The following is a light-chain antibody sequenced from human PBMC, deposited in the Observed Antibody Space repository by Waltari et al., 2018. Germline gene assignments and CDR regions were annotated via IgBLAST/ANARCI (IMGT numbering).Light chain of an antibody. V-gene: IGLV3-1*01. CDR3: HSWDINTGV. CDR2: QDN. Sequence: SNELRQPPSVSVSQGQTASITCSGDSLGKKTVCWYQQRPGQSPVLLIYQDNKRPSGSPERFSGSNSGTTATLTISGTQAVDEADYYCHSWDINTGVFGGGTKLTVL. CDR1: SLGKKT. J-gene: IGLJ2*01.